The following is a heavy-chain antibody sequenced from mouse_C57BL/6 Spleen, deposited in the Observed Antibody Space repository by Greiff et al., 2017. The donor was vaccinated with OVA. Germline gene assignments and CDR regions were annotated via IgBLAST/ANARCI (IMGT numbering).Heavy chain of an antibody. CDR1: GYAFSSSW. J-gene: IGHJ4*01. V-gene: IGHV1-82*01. Sequence: QVQLQQSGPELVKPGASVKISCKASGYAFSSSWMNWVKQRPGKGLEWIGRIYPGDGDTNYNGKFKGKATLTAAKSSSTAYMQLSSLTSEDSAVYFGARYSNYYAMDYWGQGTSVTVSS. D-gene: IGHD2-5*01. CDR2: IYPGDGDT. CDR3: ARYSNYYAMDY.